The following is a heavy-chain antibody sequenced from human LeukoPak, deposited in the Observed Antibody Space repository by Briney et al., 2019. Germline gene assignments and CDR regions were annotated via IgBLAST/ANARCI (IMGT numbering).Heavy chain of an antibody. Sequence: GGSLRLSCATSGFTFTSYDFNWVRQAPGKGLEWVSYISNGGGTIYYAGSVKGRFTISRDNAKNSVFLQMNTLRAEDTAIYYCARDSYMFGSDYWGQGTLVTVSS. CDR3: ARDSYMFGSDY. CDR1: GFTFTSYD. V-gene: IGHV3-48*03. J-gene: IGHJ4*02. D-gene: IGHD3-10*02. CDR2: ISNGGGTI.